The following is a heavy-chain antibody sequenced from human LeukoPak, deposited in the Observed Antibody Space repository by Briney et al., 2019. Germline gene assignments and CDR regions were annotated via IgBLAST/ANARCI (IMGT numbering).Heavy chain of an antibody. J-gene: IGHJ4*01. Sequence: PSETLSLTCAVYGGSFSHYYWSWIPQPPGGGLEWIGEIHPSGSADYNPSLRGRVSMTKDTSKNQFSLNLFSVTAADTAVYYCTRGEDPFKQGHWGHGTLVTVSS. CDR1: GGSFSHYY. CDR2: IHPSGSA. D-gene: IGHD6-13*01. CDR3: TRGEDPFKQGH. V-gene: IGHV4-34*01.